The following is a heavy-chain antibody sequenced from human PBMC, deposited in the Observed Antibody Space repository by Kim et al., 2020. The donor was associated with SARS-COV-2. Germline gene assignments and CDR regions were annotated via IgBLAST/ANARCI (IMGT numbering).Heavy chain of an antibody. Sequence: KVQGRVTITGDESTSTAYMELSSLRSEDTAVYYCARHYYYGSGSYYNLGDYWGQGTLVTVSS. V-gene: IGHV1-69*01. J-gene: IGHJ4*02. CDR3: ARHYYYGSGSYYNLGDY. D-gene: IGHD3-10*01.